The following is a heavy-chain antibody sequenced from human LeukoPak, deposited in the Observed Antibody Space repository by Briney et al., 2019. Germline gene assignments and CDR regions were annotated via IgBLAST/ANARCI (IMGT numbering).Heavy chain of an antibody. CDR1: GGSFGGYY. V-gene: IGHV4-34*01. D-gene: IGHD2-8*01. J-gene: IGHJ4*02. CDR3: ARRVNCTNGVCYQDFDY. CDR2: INHSGST. Sequence: SETLSLTCAVYGGSFGGYYWSWIRQPPGKGLEWIGEINHSGSTNYNPSLKSRVTISVDTSKNQFSLKLSSVTAADTAVYYCARRVNCTNGVCYQDFDYWGQGTLVTVSS.